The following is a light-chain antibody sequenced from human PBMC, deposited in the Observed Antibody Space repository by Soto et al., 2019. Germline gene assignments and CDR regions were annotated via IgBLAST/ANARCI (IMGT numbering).Light chain of an antibody. V-gene: IGKV1-27*01. CDR2: AAS. Sequence: DIQMTQSPSSLSASVGDRVTITCRASEGISNYLAWYQQKPGKVPKLLIYAASTLQSGVPSRFSGSGSGTDFTLTISRLQPEDVATYYCQKINSAPWTFGQGTKVEIK. CDR1: EGISNY. CDR3: QKINSAPWT. J-gene: IGKJ1*01.